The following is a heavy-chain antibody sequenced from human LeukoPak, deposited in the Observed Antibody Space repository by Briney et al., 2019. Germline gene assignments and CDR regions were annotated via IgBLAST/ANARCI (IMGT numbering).Heavy chain of an antibody. CDR2: IIPIFGTA. CDR3: AREKKRITIFGVVPDAFDI. CDR1: GGTFSSYA. Sequence: SVKVSCKASGGTFSSYAIGWVRQAPGQGLEWMGGIIPIFGTANYAQKFQGRVTITTDESTSTAYMELSSLRSEDTAVYYCAREKKRITIFGVVPDAFDIWGQGTMVTVSS. V-gene: IGHV1-69*05. D-gene: IGHD3-3*01. J-gene: IGHJ3*02.